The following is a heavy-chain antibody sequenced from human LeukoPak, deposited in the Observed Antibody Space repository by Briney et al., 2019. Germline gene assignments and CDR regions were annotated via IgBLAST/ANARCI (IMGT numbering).Heavy chain of an antibody. CDR2: INHSGST. Sequence: SETLSLTCAVYGGSFSGYYWSWIRQPPGNGLEWIGEINHSGSTNYNPSLKSRVTISVDTSKNQFSLKLSSVTAADTAVYYCARTVVAYYYHGMDVWGQGTTVTVSS. CDR3: ARTVVAYYYHGMDV. CDR1: GGSFSGYY. D-gene: IGHD4-23*01. V-gene: IGHV4-34*01. J-gene: IGHJ6*02.